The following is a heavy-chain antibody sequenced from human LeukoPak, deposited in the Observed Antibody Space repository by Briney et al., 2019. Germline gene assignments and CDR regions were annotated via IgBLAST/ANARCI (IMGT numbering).Heavy chain of an antibody. Sequence: ASVKVSCKASGYIFTSNDINWVRQAAGQGLEWMGWMNSDTGYTGYALEFHDRITLTRNTSISTAYMELSSLTSEDTAVYYCTRGATQGLINWFDPWGQGTLVTVSS. J-gene: IGHJ5*02. V-gene: IGHV1-8*01. CDR1: GYIFTSND. CDR3: TRGATQGLINWFDP. D-gene: IGHD2-21*01. CDR2: MNSDTGYT.